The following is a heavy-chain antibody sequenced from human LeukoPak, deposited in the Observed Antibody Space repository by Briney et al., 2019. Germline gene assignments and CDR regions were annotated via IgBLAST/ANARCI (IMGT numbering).Heavy chain of an antibody. Sequence: SETLSLTCTVSGGSISSYYWSWLRQPPGKGLEWIGYIYYSGSTNYNSSLKSRVTISVDTSKNQFSLKLSSVTAADTAVYYCARDHRITIFGVGLPQRPLSYYYGMDVWGQGTTVTVSS. CDR1: GGSISSYY. J-gene: IGHJ6*02. CDR2: IYYSGST. V-gene: IGHV4-59*01. D-gene: IGHD3-3*01. CDR3: ARDHRITIFGVGLPQRPLSYYYGMDV.